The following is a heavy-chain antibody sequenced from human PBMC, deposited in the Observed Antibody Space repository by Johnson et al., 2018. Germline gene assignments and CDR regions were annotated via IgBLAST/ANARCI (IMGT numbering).Heavy chain of an antibody. CDR3: ARGTAMAFDI. Sequence: QVQLVQSGGGVVQPGRSXTLSCAASGFTFSSYAMDWARQAPGKGLEWVAVISYDGSTKTYADPVKGRFTISRDNSKNTLYLQMNSLRAEDTAVYYCARGTAMAFDIWGQGTMVTVSS. J-gene: IGHJ3*02. CDR1: GFTFSSYA. CDR2: ISYDGSTK. D-gene: IGHD5-18*01. V-gene: IGHV3-30-3*01.